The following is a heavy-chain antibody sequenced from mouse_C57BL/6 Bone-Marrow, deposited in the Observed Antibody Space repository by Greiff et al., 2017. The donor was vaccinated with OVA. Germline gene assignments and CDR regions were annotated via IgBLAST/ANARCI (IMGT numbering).Heavy chain of an antibody. CDR2: ILPGSGST. J-gene: IGHJ4*01. V-gene: IGHV1-9*01. Sequence: QVQLKQSGAELMKPGASVKLSCKATGYTFTGYWIEWVKQRPGHGLEWIGEILPGSGSTNYNEKFKGKATFTADTSSNTAYMQLSSLTTEDSAIYYCARWGDYYGSTDYAMDYWGQGTSVTVSS. CDR1: GYTFTGYW. CDR3: ARWGDYYGSTDYAMDY. D-gene: IGHD1-1*01.